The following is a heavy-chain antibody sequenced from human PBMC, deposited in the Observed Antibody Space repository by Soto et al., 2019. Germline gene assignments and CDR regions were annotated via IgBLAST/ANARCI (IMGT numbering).Heavy chain of an antibody. CDR2: ISYDGSNK. D-gene: IGHD3-3*01. J-gene: IGHJ4*02. V-gene: IGHV3-30-3*01. CDR3: ARDQGDFWSGYYTEAGTPFDY. Sequence: GGSLRLSCAASGFTFSSYAMHWVRQAPGKGLEWVAVISYDGSNKYYADSVKGRFTISRDNSKNTLYLQMNSLRAEDTAVYYCARDQGDFWSGYYTEAGTPFDYCGQGTLVTVSS. CDR1: GFTFSSYA.